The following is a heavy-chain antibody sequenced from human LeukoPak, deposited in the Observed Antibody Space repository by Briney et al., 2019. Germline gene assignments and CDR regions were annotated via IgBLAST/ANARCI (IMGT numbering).Heavy chain of an antibody. CDR3: ARDRLYKAFDY. CDR1: GFSFSTFG. V-gene: IGHV3-30*03. Sequence: GGSLRLSCAASGFSFSTFGMHWVRQTPGKGLEWVSHISKDESNKYYADSVKGRFTVSRDTSKNTLFLQMNSLRVEDTAVYYCARDRLYKAFDYWGQGTLVTVSS. J-gene: IGHJ4*02. CDR2: ISKDESNK. D-gene: IGHD3-16*01.